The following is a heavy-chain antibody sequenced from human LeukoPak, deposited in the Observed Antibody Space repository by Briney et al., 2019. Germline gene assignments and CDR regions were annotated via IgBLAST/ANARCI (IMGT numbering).Heavy chain of an antibody. CDR1: GFTFDDHG. CDR2: INGDGSNT. V-gene: IGHV3-20*04. J-gene: IGHJ4*02. D-gene: IGHD4-17*01. Sequence: QTGGSLRLSCAASGFTFDDHGMSWVRQVPGKGLVWVSRINGDGSNTVYADSVKGRFTISRDNAKNTLYLQMNSLRAEDTSLYFCARLDFGDSIDYWGQGALVTVSS. CDR3: ARLDFGDSIDY.